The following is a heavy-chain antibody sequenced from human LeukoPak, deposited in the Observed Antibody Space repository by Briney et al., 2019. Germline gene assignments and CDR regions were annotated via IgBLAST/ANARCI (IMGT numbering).Heavy chain of an antibody. Sequence: GGSLRLSCAASKFIFSDYWMSWVRRAPGKGLEWVANIKQDGSEKYYVDSVKGRFTISRDNAKNSLYLQLNSLRAEDTAVYYCATTSGTYEYYFDYWGQGTLVTVSS. D-gene: IGHD1-26*01. CDR3: ATTSGTYEYYFDY. CDR2: IKQDGSEK. V-gene: IGHV3-7*01. CDR1: KFIFSDYW. J-gene: IGHJ4*02.